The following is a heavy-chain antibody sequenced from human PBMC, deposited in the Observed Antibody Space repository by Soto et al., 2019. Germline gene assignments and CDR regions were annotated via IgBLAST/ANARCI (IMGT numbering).Heavy chain of an antibody. CDR3: ARDLITIFGVVYYGMDV. CDR2: IQSGGTT. V-gene: IGHV3-66*02. Sequence: GGSLKLSCAASGFTVSSKYMTWVRQAPGKGLEWVSLIQSGGTTYYADSVKGRFTISRDNSKNTLYLQMNSLRAEDTAVYYCARDLITIFGVVYYGMDVWGQGTTVTVSS. J-gene: IGHJ6*02. D-gene: IGHD3-3*01. CDR1: GFTVSSKY.